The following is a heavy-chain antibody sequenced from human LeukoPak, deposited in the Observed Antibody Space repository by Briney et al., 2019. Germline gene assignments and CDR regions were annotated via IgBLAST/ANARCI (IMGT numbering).Heavy chain of an antibody. Sequence: GGSLRLSCAASGFTFSNYAMSWVRQAPGKGLEWVSAISGSGGSTYYADSVKGRFTISRDNSKNTLYLQMNSLRAEDTAVYYCARGGYYDILTGQKFDYWGQGTLVTVSS. CDR2: ISGSGGST. CDR1: GFTFSNYA. J-gene: IGHJ4*02. V-gene: IGHV3-23*01. CDR3: ARGGYYDILTGQKFDY. D-gene: IGHD3-9*01.